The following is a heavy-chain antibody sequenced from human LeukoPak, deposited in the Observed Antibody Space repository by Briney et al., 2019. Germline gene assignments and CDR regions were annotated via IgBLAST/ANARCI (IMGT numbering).Heavy chain of an antibody. D-gene: IGHD6-6*01. CDR1: GYTFTSYD. J-gene: IGHJ6*02. CDR3: ARVVPNWRVRRLGRYYYGMDV. CDR2: MNPNSGNT. Sequence: ASVKVSCKASGYTFTSYDMNWVRQATGQGLEWMGWMNPNSGNTGYAQKFQGRVTMTRNTSISTAYMELSSLRSEDTAVYYCARVVPNWRVRRLGRYYYGMDVWGQATTVTVSS. V-gene: IGHV1-8*01.